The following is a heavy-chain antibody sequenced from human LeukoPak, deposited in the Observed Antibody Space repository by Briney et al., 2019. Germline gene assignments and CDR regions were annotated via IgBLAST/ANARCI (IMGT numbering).Heavy chain of an antibody. Sequence: GASVKVSCKASGYTFTSSDINWVRQATGQGLEWMGWTNSSSGNTGYAQKFQGRVTMTRNTSISTAYMELSSLISEDTAVYYCARVTGSNSYYRSLGHWGQGTLVTVSS. CDR1: GYTFTSSD. D-gene: IGHD3-22*01. V-gene: IGHV1-8*01. CDR2: TNSSSGNT. J-gene: IGHJ4*02. CDR3: ARVTGSNSYYRSLGH.